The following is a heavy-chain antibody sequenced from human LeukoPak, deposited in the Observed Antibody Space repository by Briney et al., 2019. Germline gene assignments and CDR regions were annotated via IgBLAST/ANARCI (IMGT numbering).Heavy chain of an antibody. Sequence: SETLSLTCAVYGGSFSGYYWSWIRQPPGKGLEWIGEINHSGSTNYNPSLKSRVTISVDTSKNQFSLKLSSVTAADTAVYYCARLDDIAAAGPVDYWGQGTLVAVSS. CDR3: ARLDDIAAAGPVDY. CDR2: INHSGST. D-gene: IGHD6-13*01. CDR1: GGSFSGYY. V-gene: IGHV4-34*01. J-gene: IGHJ4*02.